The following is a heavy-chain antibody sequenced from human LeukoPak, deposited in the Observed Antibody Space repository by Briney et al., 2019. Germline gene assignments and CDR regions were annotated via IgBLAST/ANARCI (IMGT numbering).Heavy chain of an antibody. Sequence: SETLSLTCTVSGCSISSYYWSWIRQPPGKGLEWIGYIYYSGSTNYNPSLKSRVTISVDTSKNQFSLKMSSVTAADTAVYYCARHPSRDTYGMDVWGQGTTVPVTS. CDR2: IYYSGST. J-gene: IGHJ6*02. D-gene: IGHD5-18*01. CDR1: GCSISSYY. V-gene: IGHV4-59*08. CDR3: ARHPSRDTYGMDV.